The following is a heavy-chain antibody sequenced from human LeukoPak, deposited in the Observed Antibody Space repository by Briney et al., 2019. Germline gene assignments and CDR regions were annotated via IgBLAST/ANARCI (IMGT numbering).Heavy chain of an antibody. V-gene: IGHV3-23*01. CDR3: ANGPYYGSGSYYIVPFDY. Sequence: GGSLRLPCAASGFTFSSYAMSWVRQAPGKGLEWVSAISGSGGSTYYADSVKGRFTISRDNSKNTLYLQMNSLRAEDTAVYYCANGPYYGSGSYYIVPFDYWGQGTLVTVSS. CDR1: GFTFSSYA. J-gene: IGHJ4*02. CDR2: ISGSGGST. D-gene: IGHD3-10*01.